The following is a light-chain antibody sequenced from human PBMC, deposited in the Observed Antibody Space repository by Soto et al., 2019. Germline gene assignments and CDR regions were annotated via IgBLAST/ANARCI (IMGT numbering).Light chain of an antibody. CDR1: QSISSY. J-gene: IGKJ1*01. CDR2: DAS. Sequence: DIQMTESPSSLSASVGDRVTITRRASQSISSYLNWYQQKPGKAPKILIHDASTLESGVPSRLSGSGSGTEFILTISSMQPDDFATYYCQQYENYWTFGQGTKVDIK. V-gene: IGKV1-5*01. CDR3: QQYENYWT.